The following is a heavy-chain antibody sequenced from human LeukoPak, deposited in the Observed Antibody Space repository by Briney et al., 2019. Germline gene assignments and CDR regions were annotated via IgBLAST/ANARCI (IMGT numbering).Heavy chain of an antibody. CDR2: IYYSGST. J-gene: IGHJ6*03. CDR1: GGSISSYY. V-gene: IGHV4-59*01. CDR3: ARGNDPMREWLYYYYYYMDV. D-gene: IGHD3-3*01. Sequence: SETLSLTCTVSGGSISSYYWSWIRQPPGKGLEWIGYIYYSGSTNYNPSLKSRVTISVDTSKNQFSLKLSSVTAADTAVYYCARGNDPMREWLYYYYYYMDVWGKGTTVTVSS.